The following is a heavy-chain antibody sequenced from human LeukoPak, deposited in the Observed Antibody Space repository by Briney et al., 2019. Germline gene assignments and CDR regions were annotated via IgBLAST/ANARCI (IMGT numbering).Heavy chain of an antibody. D-gene: IGHD3-22*01. CDR2: MSGSGGGT. CDR1: GITLSNYG. CDR3: AKRGVVIRVILVGFYKEAYYFDS. V-gene: IGHV3-23*01. J-gene: IGHJ4*02. Sequence: GGSLRLSCTVSGITLSNYGMSWVRKAPGKGLEWVAGMSGSGGGTNYADSVKGRFTVSRDNSKNTLYLQMKSLRAEDTAVYFCAKRGVVIRVILVGFYKEAYYFDSWGQGALVTVSS.